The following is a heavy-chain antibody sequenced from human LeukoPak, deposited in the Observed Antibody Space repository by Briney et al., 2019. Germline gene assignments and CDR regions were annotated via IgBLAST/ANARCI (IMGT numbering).Heavy chain of an antibody. CDR1: GFTFSSYG. J-gene: IGHJ4*02. CDR3: ARGGSSGLGHD. D-gene: IGHD6-19*01. V-gene: IGHV3-23*01. CDR2: ISGSGGST. Sequence: GGSLRLSCAASGFTFSSYGMSWVRQAPGKGLEWVSAISGSGGSTYYADSVKGRFTISRDNSKNTLYLQMNSLRAEDTAVYYCARGGSSGLGHDWGQGTLVTVSS.